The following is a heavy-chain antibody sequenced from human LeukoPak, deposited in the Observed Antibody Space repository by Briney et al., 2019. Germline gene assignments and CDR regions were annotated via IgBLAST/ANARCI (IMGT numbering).Heavy chain of an antibody. D-gene: IGHD3-16*01. CDR2: IKPDGSEK. CDR1: GFTFSSFW. V-gene: IGHV3-7*04. J-gene: IGHJ6*02. CDR3: ARFGVNYGMDV. Sequence: PGGSLRLSCAASGFTFSSFWMSWVRQTPGKGLEWVANIKPDGSEKEYVDYLKGRFTISRDNAENSLYLQVNSLGVEDTAVYYCARFGVNYGMDVWGQGTTVTVSS.